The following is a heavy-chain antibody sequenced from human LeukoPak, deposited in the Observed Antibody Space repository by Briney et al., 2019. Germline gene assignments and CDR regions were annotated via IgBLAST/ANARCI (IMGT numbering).Heavy chain of an antibody. D-gene: IGHD2-15*01. CDR1: GYTFIDYY. J-gene: IGHJ3*02. CDR2: ISAYNGNT. Sequence: ASVKVSCEASGYTFIDYYINWVRQAPGQGLEWMGWISAYNGNTNYAQKLQGRVTMTTDTSTSTAYMELSSLRSEDTAVYYCATGVVVPDAFDIWGQGTMVTVSS. CDR3: ATGVVVPDAFDI. V-gene: IGHV1-18*04.